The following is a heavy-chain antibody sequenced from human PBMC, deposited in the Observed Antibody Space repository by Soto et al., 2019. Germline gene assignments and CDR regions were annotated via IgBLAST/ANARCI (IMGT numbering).Heavy chain of an antibody. CDR3: ARWGNY. CDR2: TNRSGGT. Sequence: PSETLSLTCAVAGRSFSGYFWGWIRQPPGKGLEWIGETNRSGGTNYNPSLKSRATISVDTSKNHFSLKLSSVPAADTAVYDCARWGNYWGQGILVTVSS. CDR1: GRSFSGYF. J-gene: IGHJ4*02. D-gene: IGHD3-16*01. V-gene: IGHV4-34*01.